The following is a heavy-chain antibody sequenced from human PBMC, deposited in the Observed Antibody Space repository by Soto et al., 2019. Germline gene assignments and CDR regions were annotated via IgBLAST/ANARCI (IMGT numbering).Heavy chain of an antibody. J-gene: IGHJ4*02. D-gene: IGHD3-10*01. V-gene: IGHV3-23*01. CDR3: AKDHGGLLWFGLDYFDY. CDR1: GFTFSSYA. Sequence: PGGSLRLSCAASGFTFSSYAMSWVRQAPGKGLEWVSAISGSGGSTYYADSVKGRFTISRDNSKNTLYLQMNSLRAEDTAVYYCAKDHGGLLWFGLDYFDYWGQGTLVTVSS. CDR2: ISGSGGST.